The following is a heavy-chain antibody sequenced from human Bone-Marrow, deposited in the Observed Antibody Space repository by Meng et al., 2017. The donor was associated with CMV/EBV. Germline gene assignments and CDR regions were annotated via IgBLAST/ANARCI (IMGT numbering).Heavy chain of an antibody. CDR1: GGSISSYY. CDR3: ARDIDPYSSSWAFDY. Sequence: GSLRLSCTVSGGSISSYYWSWIRQPPGKGLEWIGYIHYSGSTNYNPSLKSRVTISVDTSKNQFSLKLSSVTAADTAVYYCARDIDPYSSSWAFDYWGQGTLVTVSS. D-gene: IGHD6-13*01. CDR2: IHYSGST. V-gene: IGHV4-59*01. J-gene: IGHJ4*02.